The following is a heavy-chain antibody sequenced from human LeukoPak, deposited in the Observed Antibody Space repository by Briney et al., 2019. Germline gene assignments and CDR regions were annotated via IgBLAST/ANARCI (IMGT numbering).Heavy chain of an antibody. CDR3: ARRQYSSSSDHMDV. V-gene: IGHV4-39*01. CDR1: GGSISSSSYY. D-gene: IGHD6-6*01. J-gene: IGHJ6*03. CDR2: IYYSGST. Sequence: SETLSLTCTVSGGSISSSSYYWGWIRQSPGKGLEWIGSIYYSGSTYYNSSLKSRVTISVDTSKNQFSLKLSSVTAADTAVYYCARRQYSSSSDHMDVWGKGTTVTVSS.